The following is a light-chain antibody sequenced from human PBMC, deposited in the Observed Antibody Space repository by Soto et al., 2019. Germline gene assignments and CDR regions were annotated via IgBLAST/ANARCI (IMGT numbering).Light chain of an antibody. CDR1: QSVSSN. Sequence: EIVMTKSPATLSVSPGERATLSCRASQSVSSNLAWYQQKPGQAPRLLIYGASTRSTGIPARFSGSGSGTEFTLTLSSLQSEDFAVYYCQQYNNWPRGYTFGQGTKVEIK. J-gene: IGKJ2*01. V-gene: IGKV3-15*01. CDR2: GAS. CDR3: QQYNNWPRGYT.